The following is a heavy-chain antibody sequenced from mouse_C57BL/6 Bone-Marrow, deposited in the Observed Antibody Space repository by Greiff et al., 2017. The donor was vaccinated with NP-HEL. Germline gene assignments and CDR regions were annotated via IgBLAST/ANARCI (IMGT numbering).Heavy chain of an antibody. CDR1: GYTFTSYW. V-gene: IGHV1-72*01. CDR2: IDPNSGGT. CDR3: AAYYGSSSYYAMDY. J-gene: IGHJ4*01. Sequence: QVQLQQPGAELVKPGASVKLSCKASGYTFTSYWMHWVKQRPGRGLEWIGRIDPNSGGTKYNAQFKSKATLTVDKPSSTAYMQLSSLTSEDSAVYYCAAYYGSSSYYAMDYWGQGTSVTVSS. D-gene: IGHD1-1*01.